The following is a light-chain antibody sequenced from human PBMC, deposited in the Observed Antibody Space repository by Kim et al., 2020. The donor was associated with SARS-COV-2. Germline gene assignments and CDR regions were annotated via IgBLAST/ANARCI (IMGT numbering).Light chain of an antibody. CDR2: EVS. CDR3: CSYAGSSTFVV. J-gene: IGLJ2*01. CDR1: SSDVGSYNL. Sequence: ITISCTGTSSDVGSYNLVSWYQQHPGKAPKLMIYEVSKRPSGVSNRFSGSKSGNTASLTISGLQAEDEADYYCCSYAGSSTFVVFGGGTQLTVL. V-gene: IGLV2-23*02.